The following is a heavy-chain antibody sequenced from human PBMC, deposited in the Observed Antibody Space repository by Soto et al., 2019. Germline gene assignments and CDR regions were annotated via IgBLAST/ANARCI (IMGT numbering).Heavy chain of an antibody. CDR3: ARQMNRGVIFDY. J-gene: IGHJ4*02. CDR1: GGIFSDYA. Sequence: GASVKVSCKTSGGIFSDYALSWVRQAPGQGLEWMGRIIPIFGTTIYAQKFHGRVTITADEPTSTAFMELSSLRSEDTAVYYCARQMNRGVIFDYWGQGTMVTVYS. D-gene: IGHD3-10*01. V-gene: IGHV1-69*13. CDR2: IIPIFGTT.